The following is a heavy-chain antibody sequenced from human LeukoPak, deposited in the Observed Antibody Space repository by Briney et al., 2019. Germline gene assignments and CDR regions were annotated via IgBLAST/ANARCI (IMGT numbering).Heavy chain of an antibody. J-gene: IGHJ6*02. CDR1: GGSISSYY. CDR2: IYYSGST. CDR3: ARAEGDYYGMDV. D-gene: IGHD1-14*01. Sequence: SETLSLTCTVSGGSISSYYWSWIRQPPGKGLEWIGYIYYSGSTNYNPSPKSRVTISVDTSKNQFSLKLSSVTAADTAVYYCARAEGDYYGMDVWGQGTTVTVSS. V-gene: IGHV4-59*01.